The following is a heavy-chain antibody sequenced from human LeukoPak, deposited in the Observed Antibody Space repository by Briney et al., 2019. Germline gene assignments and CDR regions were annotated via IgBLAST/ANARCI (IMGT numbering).Heavy chain of an antibody. V-gene: IGHV5-51*01. CDR2: MYPGNSDT. Sequence: GESLKISCKGSGYSFTDYWIGRVRRMPGRGLEWVGIMYPGNSDTRYSPSFQGQVTISDDKSITNAYLQWSRLKASDTAMYYCARQGILPGSWHYSDYWGQGTLVTVSS. CDR3: ARQGILPGSWHYSDY. J-gene: IGHJ4*02. CDR1: GYSFTDYW. D-gene: IGHD1-26*01.